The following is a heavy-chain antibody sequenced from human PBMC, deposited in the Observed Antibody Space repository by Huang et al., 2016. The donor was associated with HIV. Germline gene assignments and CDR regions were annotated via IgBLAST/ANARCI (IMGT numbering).Heavy chain of an antibody. Sequence: QLLLQESGPGLVKPSEALALTCAVSGGSIRSSDYPWGWIRQPPGKGLEWIGSIYDKGRTHDSPSLKDRVTIAVDTSKNLFFLNLSSMAAADTAVYYCARHREGPVAYYSGWGSHLNYMDVWGRGRTVVVSS. D-gene: IGHD3-10*01. CDR1: GGSIRSSDYP. J-gene: IGHJ6*03. CDR2: IYDKGRT. V-gene: IGHV4-39*01. CDR3: ARHREGPVAYYSGWGSHLNYMDV.